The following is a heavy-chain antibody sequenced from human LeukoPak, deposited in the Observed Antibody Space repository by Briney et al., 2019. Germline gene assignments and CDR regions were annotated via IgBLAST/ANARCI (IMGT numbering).Heavy chain of an antibody. CDR1: GGSFSGYY. CDR2: INHSGST. J-gene: IGHJ1*01. CDR3: AGLYRGWLVGATTREH. D-gene: IGHD1-26*01. Sequence: PSETLSLTCAVYGGSFSGYYWSWIRQPPGKGLEWSGEINHSGSTNYNPSLKSRVTISVDTSKNQFSLKLSSVTAADTAVYYCAGLYRGWLVGATTREHWGQGTLVTVSS. V-gene: IGHV4-34*01.